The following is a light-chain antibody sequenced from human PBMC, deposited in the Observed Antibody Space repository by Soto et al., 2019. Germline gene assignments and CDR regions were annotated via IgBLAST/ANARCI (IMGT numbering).Light chain of an antibody. Sequence: EIVLTQSPGTLSLSPGEGATLSCRASQSVSYNSLAWYQQRPGQAPRRLIYAASTRGTGIADRFSGSGSGTDFTLTIGRLEPEDFAVYYCQQYGTIPYTFGQGTRLEIK. CDR3: QQYGTIPYT. CDR2: AAS. J-gene: IGKJ2*01. CDR1: QSVSYNS. V-gene: IGKV3-20*01.